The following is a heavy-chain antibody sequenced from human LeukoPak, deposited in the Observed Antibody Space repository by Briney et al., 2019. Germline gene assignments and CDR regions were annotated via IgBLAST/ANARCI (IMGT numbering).Heavy chain of an antibody. CDR3: ARDPAFGGYDY. CDR1: GGSISSGSYY. Sequence: SETLSLTCTVSGGSISSGSYYWSWIRQPAGKGLEWIGRIYTSGSTHYNPSLKSRVTISVDTSKNQFSLKLSSVTAADTAVYYCARDPAFGGYDYWGQGTLVTVSS. J-gene: IGHJ4*02. CDR2: IYTSGST. D-gene: IGHD3-10*01. V-gene: IGHV4-61*02.